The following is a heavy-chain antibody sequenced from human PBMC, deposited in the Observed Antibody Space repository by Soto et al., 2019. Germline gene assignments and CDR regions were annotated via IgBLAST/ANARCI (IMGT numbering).Heavy chain of an antibody. CDR3: ARDREAVAGSVGYFDY. D-gene: IGHD6-19*01. Sequence: QVQLVQSGAEVKKPGSSVKVSCKASGGTFSSCTISWVRQAPGQGGEWMGRIIPILGIANYAQKCQGRVTLTADKSTSTAYMELSSLRSEDTAVYYCARDREAVAGSVGYFDYWGQGTLVTVSS. J-gene: IGHJ4*02. CDR2: IIPILGIA. CDR1: GGTFSSCT. V-gene: IGHV1-69*08.